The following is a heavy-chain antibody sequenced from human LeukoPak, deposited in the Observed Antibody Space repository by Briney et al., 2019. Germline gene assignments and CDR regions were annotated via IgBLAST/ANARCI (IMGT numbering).Heavy chain of an antibody. Sequence: GGSLRLSCAASGFTFSGYWMSWVRQTPERGLEWVANIKQDGYEKYYVDSVKGRFTISRDNAKNSLYLQMNSLRADDTAIYYCARDKIVGPTTLDYWGQGTLVTVSS. CDR2: IKQDGYEK. V-gene: IGHV3-7*01. J-gene: IGHJ4*02. CDR1: GFTFSGYW. CDR3: ARDKIVGPTTLDY. D-gene: IGHD1-26*01.